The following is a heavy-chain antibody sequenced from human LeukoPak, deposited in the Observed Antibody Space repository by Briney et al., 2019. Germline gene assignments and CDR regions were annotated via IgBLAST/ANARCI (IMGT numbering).Heavy chain of an antibody. CDR2: ISSSGGTI. CDR1: GFSFSNHE. D-gene: IGHD4-23*01. V-gene: IGHV3-48*03. J-gene: IGHJ4*02. CDR3: ARPYGGQGY. Sequence: PGGPLRLSCAASGFSFSNHEMNWVRQAPAKGPEWVSYISSSGGTIYYADSVKGRFTISRDNARNSLYLQMNSLRAEDTAVYYCARPYGGQGYWGQGTLVTVSS.